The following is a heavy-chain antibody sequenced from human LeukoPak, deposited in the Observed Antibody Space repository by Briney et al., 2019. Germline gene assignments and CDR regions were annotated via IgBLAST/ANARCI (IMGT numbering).Heavy chain of an antibody. J-gene: IGHJ4*02. CDR2: IKSKTDGGTT. CDR3: TTEDRYYDSSGYYPNYFDY. D-gene: IGHD3-22*01. CDR1: GFTFSNAW. V-gene: IGHV3-15*01. Sequence: GGSLRLSCAASGFTFSNAWMSWVRQAPGKGLEWVGRIKSKTDGGTTDYAAPVKGRFTISRDDSKNTLYLQMNSLKTEDTAVYYCTTEDRYYDSSGYYPNYFDYWGQGTLVTVSS.